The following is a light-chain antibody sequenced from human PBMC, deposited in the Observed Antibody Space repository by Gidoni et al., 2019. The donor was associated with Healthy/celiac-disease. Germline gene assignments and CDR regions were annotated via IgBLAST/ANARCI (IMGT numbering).Light chain of an antibody. CDR3: QQYDNLYT. Sequence: DIQMTQSPSSLSASVGDRVTITCQASQDISNYLNWYQQKPGKAPKLLIYDASNLETGVPSRFSGSGSGTDFTFTISSLQPEDIATYYCQQYDNLYTFGQXTKLGIK. CDR2: DAS. J-gene: IGKJ2*01. V-gene: IGKV1-33*01. CDR1: QDISNY.